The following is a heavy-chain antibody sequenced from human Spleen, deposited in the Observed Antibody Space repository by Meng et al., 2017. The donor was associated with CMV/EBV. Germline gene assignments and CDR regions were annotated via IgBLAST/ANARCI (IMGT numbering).Heavy chain of an antibody. V-gene: IGHV3-30*04. CDR1: TINTYA. J-gene: IGHJ5*02. CDR2: TSYDGRNK. Sequence: TINTYAMHGGSQAPGRGMQGVSVTSYDGRNKYYADSVKGRFTSSRDNSRNTLYLQMSSLTIEDTAVYYCARDGVSTSGWEDPVGWFDAWGQGALVTVSS. D-gene: IGHD5/OR15-5a*01. CDR3: ARDGVSTSGWEDPVGWFDA.